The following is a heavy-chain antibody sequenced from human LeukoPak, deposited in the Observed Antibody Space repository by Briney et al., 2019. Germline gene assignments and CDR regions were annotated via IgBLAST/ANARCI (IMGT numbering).Heavy chain of an antibody. J-gene: IGHJ1*01. CDR2: IYYSGST. V-gene: IGHV4-39*07. CDR1: GGSISSSSYY. D-gene: IGHD4-17*01. CDR3: ARHRGQSTVTTYPQYFQH. Sequence: SETLSLTCAVSGGSISSSSYYWGWIRQPPGKGLEWIGSIYYSGSTYYNPSLKSRVTISVDTSKNQFSLKLSSVTAADTAVYYCARHRGQSTVTTYPQYFQHWGQGTLVTVSS.